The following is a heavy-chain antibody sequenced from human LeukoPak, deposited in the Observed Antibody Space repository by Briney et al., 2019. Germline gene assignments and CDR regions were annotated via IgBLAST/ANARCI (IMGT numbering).Heavy chain of an antibody. J-gene: IGHJ5*02. D-gene: IGHD6-19*01. CDR2: ISSSGSTI. Sequence: PGGSLRLSCAASGFTFSSYEMNWVRQAPGKGLEWVSYISSSGSTIYYADSVKGRFTVSRDNAKNSLYLQMNSLRAEDTAVYYCAKGGSGWYTGFWFDPWGQGTLVTVSS. CDR1: GFTFSSYE. V-gene: IGHV3-48*03. CDR3: AKGGSGWYTGFWFDP.